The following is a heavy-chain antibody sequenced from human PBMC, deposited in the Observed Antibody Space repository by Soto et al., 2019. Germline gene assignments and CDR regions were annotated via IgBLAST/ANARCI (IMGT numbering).Heavy chain of an antibody. V-gene: IGHV3-9*01. CDR2: ISWNSGSI. CDR3: ARVAPSSSWYIDY. CDR1: GFTFDDYA. Sequence: GGSLRLSCAASGFTFDDYAMHWVRQAPGKGLEWVSGISWNSGSIGYADSVKGRFTISRDNAKNSLYLQMNSLRAEDTAMYYCARVAPSSSWYIDYWGQGTLVTVSS. D-gene: IGHD6-13*01. J-gene: IGHJ4*02.